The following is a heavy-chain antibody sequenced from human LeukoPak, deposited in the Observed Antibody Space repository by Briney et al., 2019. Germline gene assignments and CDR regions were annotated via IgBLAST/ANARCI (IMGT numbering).Heavy chain of an antibody. D-gene: IGHD4-17*01. J-gene: IGHJ4*02. CDR2: ISDYNANT. CDR3: ARVGYGAYYLDY. CDR1: GYTFANYG. Sequence: ASVKVSCKASGYTFANYGISWVRQAPGQGLEWMGWISDYNANTNYAQKFQGRVTTTTDTSTTTAYMEMRSLRSDDTAVYYCARVGYGAYYLDYWGQGTLVTVSS. V-gene: IGHV1-18*01.